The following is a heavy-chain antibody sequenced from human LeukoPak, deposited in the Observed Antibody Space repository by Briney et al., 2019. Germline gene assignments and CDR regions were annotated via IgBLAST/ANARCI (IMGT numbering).Heavy chain of an antibody. V-gene: IGHV4-34*09. CDR1: GGSFSGYY. CDR3: ARGTVIPTGRFDP. Sequence: SETLSLTCAVYGGSFSGYYWSWIRQPPGKGLEWIGYIYYSGSTYYNPSLKSRVTISVDTSKNQFSLKLSSVTAADTAVYYCARGTVIPTGRFDPWGQGTLVTVSS. D-gene: IGHD4-11*01. J-gene: IGHJ5*02. CDR2: IYYSGST.